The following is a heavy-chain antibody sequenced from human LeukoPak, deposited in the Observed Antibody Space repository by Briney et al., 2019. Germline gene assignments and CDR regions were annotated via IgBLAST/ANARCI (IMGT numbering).Heavy chain of an antibody. Sequence: SETLSLTCSVSGGSISSTDYYWGWIRQPPGKGLEWIGSIYYTGGTFYNPSLRSRVTISVDTSKNQFSLNLNSVTAADTAVYYCARLTSMVSRIDPWGQGTLVAVSS. D-gene: IGHD2/OR15-2a*01. V-gene: IGHV4-39*01. CDR1: GGSISSTDYY. J-gene: IGHJ5*02. CDR2: IYYTGGT. CDR3: ARLTSMVSRIDP.